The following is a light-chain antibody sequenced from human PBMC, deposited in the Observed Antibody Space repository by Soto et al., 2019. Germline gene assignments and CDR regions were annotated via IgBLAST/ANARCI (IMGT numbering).Light chain of an antibody. CDR2: SAS. CDR1: QNIGTS. V-gene: IGKV1-39*01. J-gene: IGKJ2*01. Sequence: DIQMTQSPSSLSVSVGDRVTITCRASQNIGTSLTWYQMKLGRAPTLLIYSASTLQSGDPSRFSGGGSGTDFTLTINSLQPEDFATYSCQQSYNAPYTFVQGTMLEIK. CDR3: QQSYNAPYT.